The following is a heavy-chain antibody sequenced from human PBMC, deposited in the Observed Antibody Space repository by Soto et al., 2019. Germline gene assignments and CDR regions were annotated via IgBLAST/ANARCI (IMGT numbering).Heavy chain of an antibody. D-gene: IGHD1-26*01. V-gene: IGHV2-5*02. CDR1: GFSLSTSGVN. CDR2: IYWDDDK. Sequence: QITLKESGPPLVKPTQTLTLTCTFSGFSLSTSGVNVGWIRQPPGKALEWLALIYWDDDKLYSPSLKSRLTSTKDTSKNRVVLSMTNMDPVDTATYSCAHRPGASYSERCDAWGQGTLVTVSS. J-gene: IGHJ4*02. CDR3: AHRPGASYSERCDA.